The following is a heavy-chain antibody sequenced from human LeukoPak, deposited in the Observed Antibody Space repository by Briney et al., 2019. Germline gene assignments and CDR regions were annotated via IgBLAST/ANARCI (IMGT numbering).Heavy chain of an antibody. CDR2: IDPDGSEK. Sequence: PGGSLRLSCTVSRFTFSDYYMNWIRQAPGKGLEWVANIDPDGSEKQYGDSVKGRFTTSRDNAKNSLYLQMNSLRAEDTAIYYCARIYYFGDNNWRYFDNWGQGTLVTVSS. J-gene: IGHJ4*02. CDR1: RFTFSDYY. CDR3: ARIYYFGDNNWRYFDN. D-gene: IGHD3-10*01. V-gene: IGHV3-7*01.